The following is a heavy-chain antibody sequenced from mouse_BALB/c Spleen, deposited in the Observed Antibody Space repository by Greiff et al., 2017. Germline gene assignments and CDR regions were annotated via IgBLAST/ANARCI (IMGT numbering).Heavy chain of an antibody. CDR1: GFNIKDYY. D-gene: IGHD1-1*01. Sequence: EVQLQESGAELVRSGASVKLSCTASGFNIKDYYMHWVKQRPEQGLEWIGWIDPENGDTEYAPKFQGKATMTADTSSNTAYLQLSSLTSEDTAVYYCNAKEDYGSSYRLVYAMDYWGQGTSVTVSS. J-gene: IGHJ4*01. CDR2: IDPENGDT. V-gene: IGHV14-4*02. CDR3: NAKEDYGSSYRLVYAMDY.